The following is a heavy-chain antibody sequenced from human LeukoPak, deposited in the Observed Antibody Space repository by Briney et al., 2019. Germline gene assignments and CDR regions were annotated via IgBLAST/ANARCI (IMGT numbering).Heavy chain of an antibody. V-gene: IGHV3-73*01. D-gene: IGHD2-2*01. CDR3: ARRGGYCTSTACYDL. CDR1: GLTFSGSA. Sequence: PGGSLQLSCAASGLTFSGSAVHWVRQPSGKGLEWVGRIGSKTNPYAAAYAASVKGRFTVSRDDSKNTAYLEMNSLKTEDTALYYCARRGGYCTSTACYDLWGQGTLVTVSS. CDR2: IGSKTNPYAA. J-gene: IGHJ5*02.